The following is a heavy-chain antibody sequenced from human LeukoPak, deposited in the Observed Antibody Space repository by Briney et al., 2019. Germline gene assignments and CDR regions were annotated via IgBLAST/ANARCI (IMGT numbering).Heavy chain of an antibody. CDR3: AKDMYPDQNYFDY. D-gene: IGHD2-2*01. CDR2: ISWSSGSI. CDR1: GFTFDNYA. Sequence: GGSLRLCCTASGFTFDNYAMHWVRQAPGKGLEWVSGISWSSGSIGYADSVKGRFTISRDNAKNSLYLQMNSLRAEDTAFYYRAKDMYPDQNYFDYWGQGALVTVSS. J-gene: IGHJ4*02. V-gene: IGHV3-9*01.